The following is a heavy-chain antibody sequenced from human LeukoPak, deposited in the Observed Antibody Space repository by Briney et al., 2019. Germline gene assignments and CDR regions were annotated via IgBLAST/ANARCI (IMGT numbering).Heavy chain of an antibody. D-gene: IGHD5-18*01. CDR1: GFTVSSDY. V-gene: IGHV3-66*01. J-gene: IGHJ4*02. CDR2: IYSGGST. Sequence: PGGSLRLSCAASGFTVSSDYITWVRQAPGKSLEWVSVIYSGGSTYYVDSVKGRFTIPRDKSKNTVYLQMHSLRAEDTAVYYCARTPGGGYTYGYFDYWGQGTLVTVSS. CDR3: ARTPGGGYTYGYFDY.